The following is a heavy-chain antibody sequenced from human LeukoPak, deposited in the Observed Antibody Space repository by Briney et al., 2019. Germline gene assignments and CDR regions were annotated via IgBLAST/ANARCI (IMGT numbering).Heavy chain of an antibody. CDR1: GASLSFSDYY. D-gene: IGHD3-9*01. J-gene: IGHJ4*02. Sequence: PSETLSLTCTVSGASLSFSDYYWAWIRQSPGKGLEWIGSVDYRGNAYLNPSLRSRVTMSMDTSKNQFSLKLTSVTAADTAMYYCARDRYDLLTGFYHPAEDDYWGQGTLVTVSS. CDR2: VDYRGNA. V-gene: IGHV4-39*07. CDR3: ARDRYDLLTGFYHPAEDDY.